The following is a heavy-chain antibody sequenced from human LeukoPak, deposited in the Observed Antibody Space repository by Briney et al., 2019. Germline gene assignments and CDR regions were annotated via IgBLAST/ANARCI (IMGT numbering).Heavy chain of an antibody. Sequence: GGSLRLSCAASGFTFSTYGMHWVRQAPGKGLEWVAVLSYDVTKGYYADSVKGRFTISRDNSKNTLYLQMNSLRAEDTAVYYCAKGDIVVVEYWGQGTLVTVSS. CDR1: GFTFSTYG. CDR3: AKGDIVVVEY. CDR2: LSYDVTKG. V-gene: IGHV3-30*18. D-gene: IGHD2-15*01. J-gene: IGHJ4*02.